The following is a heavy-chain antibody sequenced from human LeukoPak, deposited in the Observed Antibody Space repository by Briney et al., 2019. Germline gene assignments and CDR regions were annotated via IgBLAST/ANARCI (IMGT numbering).Heavy chain of an antibody. CDR2: IYHSGST. J-gene: IGHJ5*02. CDR3: ARAIWFGDVKGWFDP. Sequence: SETLSLTCAVSGRSISSSGYSWSWIRQPPGKGLEWIGYIYHSGSTYYNPSLKSRVTISVDRSKNQFSLKLSSVTAADTAVYYCARAIWFGDVKGWFDPWGQGTLVTVSS. V-gene: IGHV4-30-2*01. CDR1: GRSISSSGYS. D-gene: IGHD3-10*01.